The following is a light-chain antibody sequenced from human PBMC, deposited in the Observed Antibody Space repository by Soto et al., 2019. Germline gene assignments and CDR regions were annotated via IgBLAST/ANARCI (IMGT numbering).Light chain of an antibody. Sequence: QSALTQPASVSGSPGQSITISCTGTSSDVGGYNYVSWYQQHPGKAPKLMIYYVTNRPSGVSNRFSGSKSGNTASLTISGLQAEDEADYYCSSYTGSSTLLVFGGGTKVTVL. CDR2: YVT. CDR3: SSYTGSSTLLV. J-gene: IGLJ2*01. V-gene: IGLV2-14*03. CDR1: SSDVGGYNY.